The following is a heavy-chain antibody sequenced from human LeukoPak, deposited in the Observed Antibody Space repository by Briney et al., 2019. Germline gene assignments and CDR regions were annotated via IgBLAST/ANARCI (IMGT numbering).Heavy chain of an antibody. CDR3: ARAKSNYDILTDHPGYYYGMDV. Sequence: GGSLRLPCAASGFTFGTYAMNWVRQAPGKGLEWVSSISRSGRDIYYADSVRGRFTISRDNAKNSLYLQMNSLRDEDTAVYYCARAKSNYDILTDHPGYYYGMDVWGQGTTVTVSS. D-gene: IGHD3-9*01. CDR1: GFTFGTYA. CDR2: ISRSGRDI. V-gene: IGHV3-21*01. J-gene: IGHJ6*02.